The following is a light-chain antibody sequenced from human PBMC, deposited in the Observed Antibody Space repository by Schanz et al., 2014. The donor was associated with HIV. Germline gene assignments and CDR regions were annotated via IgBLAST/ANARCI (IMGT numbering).Light chain of an antibody. V-gene: IGKV1-5*03. J-gene: IGKJ2*01. CDR2: KAS. Sequence: DIQMTQSPSTLSASVGDRVTITCRASQSISSWLAWYQQKPGKAPKLLIYKASSLQIGVPSRFSGSGSGTEFTLTISSLQPDDFATYYCQQYNTNSYTFGQGTKLEIK. CDR1: QSISSW. CDR3: QQYNTNSYT.